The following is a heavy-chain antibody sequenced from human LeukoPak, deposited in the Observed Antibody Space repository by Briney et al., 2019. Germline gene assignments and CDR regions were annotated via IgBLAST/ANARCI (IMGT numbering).Heavy chain of an antibody. CDR2: IYSGGST. Sequence: GGSLRLSCAASGFTVSSNYMSWVRQAPGKGLEWVSVIYSGGSTYYADSVKGRFTISRDNSKNTLYLQMNSLRAEDTAVYYCARDKGGIKGAFDIWGKGKMVTVSS. CDR3: ARDKGGIKGAFDI. CDR1: GFTVSSNY. J-gene: IGHJ3*02. V-gene: IGHV3-66*01. D-gene: IGHD3-16*01.